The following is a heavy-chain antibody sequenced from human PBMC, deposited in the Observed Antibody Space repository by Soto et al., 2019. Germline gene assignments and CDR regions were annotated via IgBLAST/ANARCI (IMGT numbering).Heavy chain of an antibody. V-gene: IGHV1-69*05. Sequence: QVQLVQSGAEVRKTGSSVKLSCKASGGTFSSYAFSWVRQAPRQGLEWMGGIIPMFRTPNYAQKFRDRVTXTXDXTTTTLYLELTGLKSDDTALYFCASMPSVILNSYGFVTPFDIWGQGTMVSVSA. D-gene: IGHD2-2*01. CDR3: ASMPSVILNSYGFVTPFDI. J-gene: IGHJ3*02. CDR2: IIPMFRTP. CDR1: GGTFSSYA.